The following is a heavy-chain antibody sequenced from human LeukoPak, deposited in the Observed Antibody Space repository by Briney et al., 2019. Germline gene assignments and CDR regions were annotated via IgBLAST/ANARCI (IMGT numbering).Heavy chain of an antibody. CDR2: ISSSSSTI. J-gene: IGHJ3*02. V-gene: IGHV3-48*01. Sequence: GGSLRLSCAASGFTFSSYSMNWVRQAPGKGLEWVSYISSSSSTIYYADSVKGRFTISRDNAKNSLYLQMNSLRAEDTAVYYCAKDKHVKTRAFDIWGQGTMVTVSS. CDR1: GFTFSSYS. CDR3: AKDKHVKTRAFDI.